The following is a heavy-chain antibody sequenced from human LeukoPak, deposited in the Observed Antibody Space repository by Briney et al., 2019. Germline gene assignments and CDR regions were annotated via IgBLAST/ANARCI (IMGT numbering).Heavy chain of an antibody. CDR1: GYTFTSCD. Sequence: ASVKVSCKASGYTFTSCDINWVRQAPGQGLEWMGWMSPDSGNTGYAQEFQGRVTMTRKTSISTAYMELSSLRSEDTAVYYCARGPAESSSSDYWGQGTLVTVSS. D-gene: IGHD6-13*01. CDR2: MSPDSGNT. CDR3: ARGPAESSSSDY. V-gene: IGHV1-8*01. J-gene: IGHJ4*02.